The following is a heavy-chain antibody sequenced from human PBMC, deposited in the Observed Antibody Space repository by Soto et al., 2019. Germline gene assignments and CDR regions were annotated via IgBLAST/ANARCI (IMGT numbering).Heavy chain of an antibody. Sequence: PGGSLRLSFAASGFTFSSYAMHWVRQAPGKGLEWVAVISGGGGSTHYADSVKGRFTISRDNSKNTLYLQMNSLRAEDTAVYYCAKYLAGFDPWGQGTLVTVSS. CDR2: ISGGGGST. V-gene: IGHV3-23*01. CDR1: GFTFSSYA. J-gene: IGHJ5*02. CDR3: AKYLAGFDP.